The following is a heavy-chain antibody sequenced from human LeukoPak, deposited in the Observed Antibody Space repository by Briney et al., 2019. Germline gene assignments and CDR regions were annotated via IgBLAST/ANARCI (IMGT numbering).Heavy chain of an antibody. D-gene: IGHD6-19*01. J-gene: IGHJ4*02. V-gene: IGHV3-74*03. Sequence: GGSLRLSCAASGFTFSSYWMHWVRQAPGKGLVWVSRINTDGGTTTYADSAKGRFTISRDNAKNTLHLQMNSLKAEDTAVYYCARPALNSGWFDYWGQGTLVTVSS. CDR1: GFTFSSYW. CDR3: ARPALNSGWFDY. CDR2: INTDGGTT.